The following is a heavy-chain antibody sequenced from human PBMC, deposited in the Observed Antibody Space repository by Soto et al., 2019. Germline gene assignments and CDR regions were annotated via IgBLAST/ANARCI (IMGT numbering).Heavy chain of an antibody. J-gene: IGHJ4*02. D-gene: IGHD2-15*01. V-gene: IGHV5-10-1*01. Sequence: GESLKISCKGSGYSFTRYWISWVRQMPGKGLEWMGRIDPSDSYTNYSPSFQGHVTISADKSISTAYLQWSSLKASDTAVYYCARARGGYIDYWGQGTLVTVSS. CDR1: GYSFTRYW. CDR2: IDPSDSYT. CDR3: ARARGGYIDY.